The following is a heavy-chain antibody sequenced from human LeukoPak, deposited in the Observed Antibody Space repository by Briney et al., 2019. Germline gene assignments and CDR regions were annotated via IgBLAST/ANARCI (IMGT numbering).Heavy chain of an antibody. CDR3: AKDPYYDFWSGYYPPWYYFDY. CDR1: GFTFSSYA. V-gene: IGHV3-23*01. J-gene: IGHJ4*02. CDR2: ISGSGGST. D-gene: IGHD3-3*01. Sequence: GASLRLSCAASGFTFSSYAMSWVRQAPGKGLEWVSAISGSGGSTYYADSVKGRFTISRDNSKNTQYLQMNSLRAEDTAVHYCAKDPYYDFWSGYYPPWYYFDYWGQGTLVTVSS.